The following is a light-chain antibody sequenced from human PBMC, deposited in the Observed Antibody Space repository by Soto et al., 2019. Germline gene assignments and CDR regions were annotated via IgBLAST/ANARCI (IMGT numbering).Light chain of an antibody. Sequence: QSALTQPPSASGSPGQSVTISCTGTSSDVGGYNYVSWYQQHPGKAPKLMIYEVSKRPSGVPDRFSGSKSGNTASLTVSGLQAEDEADYYCRSYAGSNTYVVGTGTKLTVL. V-gene: IGLV2-8*01. J-gene: IGLJ1*01. CDR3: RSYAGSNTYV. CDR1: SSDVGGYNY. CDR2: EVS.